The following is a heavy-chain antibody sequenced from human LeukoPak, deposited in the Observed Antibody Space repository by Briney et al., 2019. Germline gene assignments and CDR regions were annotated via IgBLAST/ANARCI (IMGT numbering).Heavy chain of an antibody. D-gene: IGHD5-12*01. J-gene: IGHJ4*02. Sequence: GASVKVSCKASGYIFTDYYMHWVRQAPGQGLEWMGWISAYNGNTKYPQKFQGRLTMTTDTSRSTTYMELRSLRSDDTAVYYCARDGGGGYVGNYWGQGTLVTVSS. V-gene: IGHV1-18*04. CDR2: ISAYNGNT. CDR3: ARDGGGGYVGNY. CDR1: GYIFTDYY.